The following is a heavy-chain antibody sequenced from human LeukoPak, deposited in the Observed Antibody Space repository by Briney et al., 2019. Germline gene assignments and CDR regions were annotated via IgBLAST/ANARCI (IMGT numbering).Heavy chain of an antibody. CDR1: GFTFSSSA. Sequence: GRSLRLSCAASGFTFSSSAMSWVRQAPGKGLEWVSAISNNGGYTYYADSVKGRFTISRDNAKNSLYLQMSNLRAEDTAVYFCARGGGLDVWGQGATVTVSS. CDR2: ISNNGGYT. CDR3: ARGGGLDV. D-gene: IGHD3-16*01. V-gene: IGHV3-23*01. J-gene: IGHJ6*02.